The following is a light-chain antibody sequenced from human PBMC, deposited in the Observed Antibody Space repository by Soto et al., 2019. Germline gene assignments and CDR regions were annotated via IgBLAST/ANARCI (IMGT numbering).Light chain of an antibody. V-gene: IGKV3-20*01. Sequence: ETVLTQSPGTLSLSPGEGATLSCRASQGVSSNSLAWYQQKPGQAPRLLIYGASTRSTGVPDRFSGSGSGTDFTLTISRLEPEDCAVYYCHLYGSSRRSFGQGTKVDIK. CDR2: GAS. J-gene: IGKJ1*01. CDR3: HLYGSSRRS. CDR1: QGVSSNS.